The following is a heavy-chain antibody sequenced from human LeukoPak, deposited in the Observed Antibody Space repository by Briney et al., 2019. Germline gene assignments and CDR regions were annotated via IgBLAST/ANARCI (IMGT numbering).Heavy chain of an antibody. J-gene: IGHJ4*02. Sequence: SETLSLTSAVSGGSTLNYYWSWIRQPPREGLERIGYTYDSGSSSYNPSLRSRVSISIATSKNQFSLNLSSVTAADTAVYYCARGWASSWYYFDLWGQGTLVTVSS. CDR3: ARGWASSWYYFDL. CDR1: GGSTLNYY. V-gene: IGHV4-59*01. CDR2: TYDSGSS. D-gene: IGHD2-2*01.